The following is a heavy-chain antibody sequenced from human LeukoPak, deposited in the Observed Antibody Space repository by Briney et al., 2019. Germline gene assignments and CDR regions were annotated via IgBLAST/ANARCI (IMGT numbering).Heavy chain of an antibody. CDR1: GGSISSYY. V-gene: IGHV4-59*01. CDR2: IYYSGSS. CDR3: ARDATFLARAFDI. J-gene: IGHJ3*02. Sequence: SETLSLTCTVSGGSISSYYWSWIRQPPGKGLEWIGYIYYSGSSNYNPSLKSRVTISVDRSKNQYSLKLSSVTAADTAVYYCARDATFLARAFDIWGQGTLVTVSS. D-gene: IGHD2/OR15-2a*01.